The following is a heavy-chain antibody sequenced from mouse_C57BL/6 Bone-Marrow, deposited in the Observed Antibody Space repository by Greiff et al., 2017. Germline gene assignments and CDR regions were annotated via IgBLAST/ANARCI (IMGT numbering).Heavy chain of an antibody. CDR2: IYPSDSET. CDR1: GYTFTSYW. CDR3: ARSEDPGRITTVVAIDY. D-gene: IGHD1-1*01. J-gene: IGHJ2*01. V-gene: IGHV1-61*01. Sequence: QVQLQQPGAELVRPGSSVKLSCKASGYTFTSYWMDWVKQRPGQGLEWIGNIYPSDSETHYNQKFKDKATLTVDKSSSTAYMQLSSLTSEDSAVYYCARSEDPGRITTVVAIDYWGQGTTLTVSS.